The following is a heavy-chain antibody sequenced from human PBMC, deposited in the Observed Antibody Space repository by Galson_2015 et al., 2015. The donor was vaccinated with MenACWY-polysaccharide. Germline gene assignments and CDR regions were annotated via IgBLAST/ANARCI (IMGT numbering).Heavy chain of an antibody. D-gene: IGHD1-14*01. CDR2: ISGCDAST. CDR1: GFTFNSYT. J-gene: IGHJ4*02. V-gene: IGHV3-23*01. CDR3: ANPGLSTGRTSDVDY. Sequence: SLRLSCAASGFTFNSYTMSWVRQAPGKGLEWVSAISGCDASTHCADSAKGRFTLSSDNSKNTLYLQMNSLRAEDTAVYYCANPGLSTGRTSDVDYWGQGTLVTVSS.